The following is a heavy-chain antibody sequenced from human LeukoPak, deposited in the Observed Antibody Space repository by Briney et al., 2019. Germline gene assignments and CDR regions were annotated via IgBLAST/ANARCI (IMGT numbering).Heavy chain of an antibody. CDR3: ASWEYGSGSYGPGS. J-gene: IGHJ4*02. CDR1: GYTLTELS. CDR2: FDPEDGET. D-gene: IGHD3-10*01. Sequence: ASVKVSCKVSGYTLTELSMHWVRQAPGKGLEWMGGFDPEDGETIYAQKFQGRVTMTEDTSTDTAYMELSSLRSEDTAVYYCASWEYGSGSYGPGSWGQGTLVTVSS. V-gene: IGHV1-24*01.